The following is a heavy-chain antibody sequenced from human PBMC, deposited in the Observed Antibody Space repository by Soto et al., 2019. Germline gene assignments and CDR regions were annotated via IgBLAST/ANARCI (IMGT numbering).Heavy chain of an antibody. V-gene: IGHV1-69*06. CDR2: IIPIFGTA. D-gene: IGHD2-2*01. CDR3: ARDGGYCSSTSCPGDY. J-gene: IGHJ4*02. CDR1: GGTFSSYA. Sequence: QVQLVQSGAEVKKPGSSVKVSCKASGGTFSSYAISWVRQAPGQGLEWMGGIIPIFGTANYAQKFQGRVTITADKSTSTVYMELSSLRSEDTAVYYCARDGGYCSSTSCPGDYWGQGTLVTVSS.